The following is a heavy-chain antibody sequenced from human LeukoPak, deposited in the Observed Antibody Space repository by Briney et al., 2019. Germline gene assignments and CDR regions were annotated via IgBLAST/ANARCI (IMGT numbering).Heavy chain of an antibody. Sequence: SETLSLTCTVSGGSISSSSYYWGWIRQPPGKGLEWIGSIYYSGSTYYNPSLKSRVTISVDTSKNQFSLKLSSVTAADTAVYYCAREERLELAPGGFDYWGQGTLVTVSS. CDR1: GGSISSSSYY. D-gene: IGHD1-7*01. CDR2: IYYSGST. CDR3: AREERLELAPGGFDY. J-gene: IGHJ4*02. V-gene: IGHV4-39*07.